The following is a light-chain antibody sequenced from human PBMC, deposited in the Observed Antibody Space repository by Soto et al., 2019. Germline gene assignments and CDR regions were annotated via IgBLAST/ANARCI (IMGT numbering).Light chain of an antibody. J-gene: IGKJ5*01. V-gene: IGKV3D-20*02. CDR3: QQRSNWPIT. CDR1: ERLSSFY. Sequence: EIVLTQSPATQSLSRGERATLSCRASERLSSFYLAWYQQRPGQPPRLLIYGASNRATGIPDRFSGSGSGTDFTLIINRLEPEDVAIYYCQQRSNWPITFGQGTRLETK. CDR2: GAS.